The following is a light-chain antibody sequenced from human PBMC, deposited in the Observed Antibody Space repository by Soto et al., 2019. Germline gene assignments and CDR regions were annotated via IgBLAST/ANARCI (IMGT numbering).Light chain of an antibody. V-gene: IGKV3-20*01. CDR2: GAS. CDR1: QSVSSSY. J-gene: IGKJ5*01. Sequence: VFTHPPGTLSLTQGERATLSCRASQSVSSSYLACYQQKPGQAPRLLIDGASSRATGIPDRFSCSGSGTDFTLTISRLEPEDVAVYYYQQYCSSPPITFGQGTRLEIK. CDR3: QQYCSSPPIT.